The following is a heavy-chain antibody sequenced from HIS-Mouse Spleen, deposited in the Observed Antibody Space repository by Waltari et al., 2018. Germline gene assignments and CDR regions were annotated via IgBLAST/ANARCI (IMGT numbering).Heavy chain of an antibody. CDR2: IYYSGST. Sequence: QLQLQESGPGLVKPSETLSLTCTVSGGSISSSRYYWGWIRQPPGKGLEWIGSIYYSGSTYYNPSLKSRVTISVDTSKNQFSLKLSSVTAADTAVYYCARVSGFFGELFDYWGQGTLVTVSS. CDR3: ARVSGFFGELFDY. CDR1: GGSISSSRYY. V-gene: IGHV4-39*01. J-gene: IGHJ4*02. D-gene: IGHD3-10*01.